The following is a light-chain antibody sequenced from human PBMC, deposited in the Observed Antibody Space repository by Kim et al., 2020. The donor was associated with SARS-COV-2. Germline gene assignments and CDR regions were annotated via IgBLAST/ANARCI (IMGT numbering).Light chain of an antibody. CDR2: DVS. Sequence: ASVGDRVNITCRASQDITTALAGYQQKPGKTPKLLMYDVSTLESGVPSRFSGSGSGTDFTLTIGSLQPEDFATYYCQQFKNYPRTFGQGTKVDIK. CDR3: QQFKNYPRT. V-gene: IGKV1D-13*01. J-gene: IGKJ1*01. CDR1: QDITTA.